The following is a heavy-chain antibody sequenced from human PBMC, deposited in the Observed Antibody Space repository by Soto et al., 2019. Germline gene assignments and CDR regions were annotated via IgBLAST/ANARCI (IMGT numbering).Heavy chain of an antibody. Sequence: ETLSLTCAVYGGSFSGYYWSWIRQPPGKGLEWIGEIYYSGSTNYNPSLKSRVTISVDTSKNQFSLKLSSVTAADTAVYYCARHGCSSTSCRGYFDYWGQGTLVTVSS. CDR2: IYYSGST. CDR3: ARHGCSSTSCRGYFDY. D-gene: IGHD2-2*01. J-gene: IGHJ4*02. V-gene: IGHV4-34*01. CDR1: GGSFSGYY.